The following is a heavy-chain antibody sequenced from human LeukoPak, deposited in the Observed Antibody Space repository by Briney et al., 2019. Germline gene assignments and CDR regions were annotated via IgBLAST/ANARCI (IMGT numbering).Heavy chain of an antibody. D-gene: IGHD1-1*01. V-gene: IGHV4-39*01. J-gene: IGHJ4*02. CDR1: GGSTSSSSYY. CDR2: IYYSGST. CDR3: ARHGAGVHNFDY. Sequence: PSETLSLTCTVSGGSTSSSSYYWGWIRQPPGKGLEWIGSIYYSGSTYYNPSLKSRVTISVDTSKNQFSLKLSSVTAADTAVYYCARHGAGVHNFDYWGQGTLVTVSS.